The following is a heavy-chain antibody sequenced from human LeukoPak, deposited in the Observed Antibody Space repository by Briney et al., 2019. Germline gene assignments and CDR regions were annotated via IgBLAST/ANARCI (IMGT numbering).Heavy chain of an antibody. Sequence: ASVKVSCKASGYTFTSYDINWVRQATGQGLEWMGWMNPNSGNTGYAQKFQGRVTMTRNTSISTAYMELSSLRSEDTAVYYCARGVAYSYGHNYWGQGTLVTVSS. CDR1: GYTFTSYD. CDR2: MNPNSGNT. D-gene: IGHD5-18*01. J-gene: IGHJ4*02. CDR3: ARGVAYSYGHNY. V-gene: IGHV1-8*01.